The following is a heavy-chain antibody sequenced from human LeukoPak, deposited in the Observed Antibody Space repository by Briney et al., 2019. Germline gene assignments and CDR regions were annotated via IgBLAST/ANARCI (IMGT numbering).Heavy chain of an antibody. CDR3: ARGPPPCYMDV. V-gene: IGHV4-34*01. J-gene: IGHJ6*03. Sequence: SETLSLTCAVYGGSFSGYYWSWIRQPPGKGLEWIGKINHSGSTNYNPSLKSRVTISIDTSKNQISLKLSSVTAADTAVYYCARGPPPCYMDVWGKGTTVTVSS. CDR2: INHSGST. CDR1: GGSFSGYY.